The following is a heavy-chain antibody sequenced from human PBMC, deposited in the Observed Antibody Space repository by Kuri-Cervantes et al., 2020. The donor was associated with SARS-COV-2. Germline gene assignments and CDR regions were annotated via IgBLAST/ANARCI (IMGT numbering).Heavy chain of an antibody. CDR1: GFTFDDYG. CDR2: ISSSSSYI. V-gene: IGHV3-21*01. CDR3: ARARNYYYYGMDV. J-gene: IGHJ6*02. Sequence: GESLKISCAASGFTFDDYGMSWVRQAPGKGLEWVSSISSSSSYIYYADSVKGRFTISRDNAKNSLYLQLNSLRAEDTAVYYCARARNYYYYGMDVWGQGTTVTVSS.